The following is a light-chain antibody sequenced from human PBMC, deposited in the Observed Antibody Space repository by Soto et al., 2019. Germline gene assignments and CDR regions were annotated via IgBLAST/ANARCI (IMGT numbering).Light chain of an antibody. Sequence: EIVMTQSPATLSVSPGERATLSCRASQDININLAWYQQKAGQAPRLLIYSASNRATGIPDRFSGSGSGTDFTLTISRLEPEDFAVYYCQQYNNWPLITFGQGTRLEIK. V-gene: IGKV3D-15*01. CDR1: QDININ. CDR2: SAS. J-gene: IGKJ5*01. CDR3: QQYNNWPLIT.